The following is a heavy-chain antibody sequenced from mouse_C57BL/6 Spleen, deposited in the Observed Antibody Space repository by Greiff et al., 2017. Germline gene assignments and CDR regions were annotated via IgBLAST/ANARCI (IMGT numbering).Heavy chain of an antibody. D-gene: IGHD1-1*01. V-gene: IGHV5-17*01. J-gene: IGHJ4*01. Sequence: EVNVVESGGGLVKPGGSLKLSCAASGFTFSDYGMHWVRQAPEKGLEWVAYISSGSSTIYYADTVKGRFTISRDNANNTLFLQMTSLRSEDTAMYYCAREYGSSHYYAMDYWGQGTSVTVSS. CDR1: GFTFSDYG. CDR3: AREYGSSHYYAMDY. CDR2: ISSGSSTI.